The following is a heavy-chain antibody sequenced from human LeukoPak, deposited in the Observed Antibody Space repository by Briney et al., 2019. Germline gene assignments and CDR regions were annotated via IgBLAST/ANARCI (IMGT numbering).Heavy chain of an antibody. D-gene: IGHD1-26*01. Sequence: GGSLRLSRAASGFTFSGFAMHWVRQASGKGLEWVGRIRSKANSYATAYAASVKGRFTISRDDSKNTGYLQMNSLKTEDTAIYYCTTLSVGATLAFDIWGQGTMVTVSS. CDR3: TTLSVGATLAFDI. CDR1: GFTFSGFA. CDR2: IRSKANSYAT. J-gene: IGHJ3*02. V-gene: IGHV3-73*01.